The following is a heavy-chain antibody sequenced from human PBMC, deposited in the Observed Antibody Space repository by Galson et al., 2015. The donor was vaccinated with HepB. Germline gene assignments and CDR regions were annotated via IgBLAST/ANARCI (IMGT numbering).Heavy chain of an antibody. Sequence: LRLSCAASGFTVSGNYMSWVRQAPGKGLEWVSIIYRGGTTDYADSVKDRFTISRDNSQNTVYLQMNSLRAEDTAVYYCARSYNYDSSGHYPFDYWGQGAPVIVSS. J-gene: IGHJ4*02. D-gene: IGHD3-22*01. V-gene: IGHV3-53*01. CDR1: GFTVSGNY. CDR2: IYRGGTT. CDR3: ARSYNYDSSGHYPFDY.